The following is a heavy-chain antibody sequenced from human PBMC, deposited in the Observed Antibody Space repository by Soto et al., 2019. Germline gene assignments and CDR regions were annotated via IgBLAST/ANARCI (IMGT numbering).Heavy chain of an antibody. CDR3: GRDIVLKGSADNEDAYDL. CDR1: GFTVSSRF. D-gene: IGHD2-21*01. J-gene: IGHJ3*01. CDR2: IYSDGST. V-gene: IGHV3-66*01. Sequence: EVQVVESGGDLVQPGGSLRLSCAATGFTVSSRFMSWVRQAPGKGLEWMSVIYSDGSTYYGDSVRGRFIISRDSSENGLYLEVNSLRAEDRAVYYCGRDIVLKGSADNEDAYDLWGQGTLVPVSS.